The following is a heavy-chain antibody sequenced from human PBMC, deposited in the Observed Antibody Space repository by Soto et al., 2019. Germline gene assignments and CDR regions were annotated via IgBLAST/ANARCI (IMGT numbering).Heavy chain of an antibody. V-gene: IGHV1-69*02. CDR2: IIPILGIA. J-gene: IGHJ3*02. Sequence: SVKVSCKASGGTFSSYTISWVRQAPGQGLEWMGRIIPILGIANYAQKFQGRVTITADKSTSTAYMELSSLRSEDTAVYYCASWTMTTVTYDAFYIWGQGTMVTGSS. D-gene: IGHD4-17*01. CDR1: GGTFSSYT. CDR3: ASWTMTTVTYDAFYI.